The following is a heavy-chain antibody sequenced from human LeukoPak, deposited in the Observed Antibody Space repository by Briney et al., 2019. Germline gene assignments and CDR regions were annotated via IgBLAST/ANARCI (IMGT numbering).Heavy chain of an antibody. CDR1: GGTFSSYA. V-gene: IGHV1-69*05. D-gene: IGHD2-15*01. J-gene: IGHJ3*02. CDR3: ARDRDIDAFDI. Sequence: TVKVSCKASGGTFSSYAISWVRQAPGQGREWMGGIIPIFGTANYAQQSQGRVTITTDESTSTAYMELSSLRSEDTAVYYCARDRDIDAFDIWGQGTMVTVSS. CDR2: IIPIFGTA.